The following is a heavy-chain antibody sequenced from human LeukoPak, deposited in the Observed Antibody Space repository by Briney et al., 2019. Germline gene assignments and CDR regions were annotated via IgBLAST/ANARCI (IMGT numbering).Heavy chain of an antibody. D-gene: IGHD2-15*01. CDR2: INHSGST. CDR1: GFTFSSYS. CDR3: ARRTAPRGLGGSFFDY. Sequence: GSLRLSCAASGFTFSSYSMNWVRQPPGKGLEWIGEINHSGSTNYNPSLKSRVTISVDTSKNQFSLKLSSVTAADTAVYYCARRTAPRGLGGSFFDYWGQGTLVTVSS. J-gene: IGHJ4*02. V-gene: IGHV4-34*01.